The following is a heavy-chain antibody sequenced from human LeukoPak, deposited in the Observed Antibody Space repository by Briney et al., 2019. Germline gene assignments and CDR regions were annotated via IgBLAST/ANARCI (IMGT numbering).Heavy chain of an antibody. CDR2: ISKSSTYI. CDR3: ARDLFDFYTWGSYGSFDI. J-gene: IGHJ3*02. D-gene: IGHD3-16*01. Sequence: PGESLRLSCAASGFNFSTHTMNWVRQAPGKGLEWVSSISKSSTYIYYTDSVKGRFTSSRDNANNSLYLQMNSLRAEDTAVYYCARDLFDFYTWGSYGSFDIWGQGTMVTVSS. V-gene: IGHV3-21*01. CDR1: GFNFSTHT.